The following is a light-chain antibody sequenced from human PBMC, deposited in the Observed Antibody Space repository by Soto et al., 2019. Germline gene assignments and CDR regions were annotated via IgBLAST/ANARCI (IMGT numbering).Light chain of an antibody. V-gene: IGLV7-43*01. CDR3: LLYIDGGQVI. Sequence: QTVVTQEPSLTVSPGGTVTLTCASSAGAVTSGYYPNWFQQKPGQAPRALIYSVTNRHSGTPARVSGSPLGGKAALTLSDVQPEDEADYYCLLYIDGGQVIFGGGTQLTVL. J-gene: IGLJ2*01. CDR1: AGAVTSGYY. CDR2: SVT.